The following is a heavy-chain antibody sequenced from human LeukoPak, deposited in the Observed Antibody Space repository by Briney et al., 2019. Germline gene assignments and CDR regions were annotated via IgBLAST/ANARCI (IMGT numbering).Heavy chain of an antibody. D-gene: IGHD2-15*01. CDR3: ARVSSIVVVVAASDY. V-gene: IGHV1-18*01. CDR1: GYTFTSYG. J-gene: IGHJ4*02. Sequence: ASVKVSCKASGYTFTSYGISWVRQAPGRGLEWMGWISAYNGNTNYAQELQGRVTMTTDTSTSTAYMELRSLRSDDTAVYYCARVSSIVVVVAASDYWGQGTLVTVSS. CDR2: ISAYNGNT.